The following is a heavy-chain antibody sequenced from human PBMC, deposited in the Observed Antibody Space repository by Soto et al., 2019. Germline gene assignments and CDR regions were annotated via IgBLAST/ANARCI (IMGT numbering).Heavy chain of an antibody. Sequence: SETRSLTFAVYGASFSGCYWPWIRKPQGKGLEWIGEINHSGNTNYNPSLKSRVTISLDMSKNQFSLKLRSVTAAETAVYYCARGFHSSALFSRYTKFDNWGQGTVVTVS. D-gene: IGHD6-6*01. CDR1: GASFSGCY. CDR2: INHSGNT. J-gene: IGHJ4*02. V-gene: IGHV4-34*01. CDR3: ARGFHSSALFSRYTKFDN.